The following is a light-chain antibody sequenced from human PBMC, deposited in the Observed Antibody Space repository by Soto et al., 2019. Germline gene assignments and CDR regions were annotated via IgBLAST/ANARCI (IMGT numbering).Light chain of an antibody. V-gene: IGKV3-20*01. Sequence: EIVLTQSPGTLSLSPGKRATISCRASESVSSSYLAWYQQKPGQAPRLLIYGASSRATGTPDRFSGSGSGTDFILSISRLEPEDFAVYYCQQYGSSPWTFGQGTKV. J-gene: IGKJ1*01. CDR2: GAS. CDR1: ESVSSSY. CDR3: QQYGSSPWT.